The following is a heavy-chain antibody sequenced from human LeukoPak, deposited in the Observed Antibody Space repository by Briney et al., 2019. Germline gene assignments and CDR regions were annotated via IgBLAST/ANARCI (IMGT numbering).Heavy chain of an antibody. CDR2: IYYSGST. D-gene: IGHD2-2*01. Sequence: SETLSLTCTVSGGSISSSSYYWGWIRQPPGKGLERIGSIYYSGSTYYNPSLKSRVTISVDTSKNQFSLKLSSVTAADTAVYYRARHCSSTSCYDYWGQGTLVTVSS. CDR3: ARHCSSTSCYDY. V-gene: IGHV4-39*01. J-gene: IGHJ4*02. CDR1: GGSISSSSYY.